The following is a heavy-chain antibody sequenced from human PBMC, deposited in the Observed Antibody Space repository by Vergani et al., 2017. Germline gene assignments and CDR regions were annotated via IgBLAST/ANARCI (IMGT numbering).Heavy chain of an antibody. CDR2: IKQDGSEK. CDR3: ARDRSPYSYGYYY. CDR1: GFTFSSYW. J-gene: IGHJ4*02. V-gene: IGHV3-7*03. D-gene: IGHD5-18*01. Sequence: EVQLVESGGGLVQPGGSLRLSCAASGFTFSSYWMSWVRQAPGKGLEWVANIKQDGSEKYYVDSVKGRFTISRDNAKNSLYLQMNSLRAEDTAVYYCARDRSPYSYGYYYWGQGTLVTVSS.